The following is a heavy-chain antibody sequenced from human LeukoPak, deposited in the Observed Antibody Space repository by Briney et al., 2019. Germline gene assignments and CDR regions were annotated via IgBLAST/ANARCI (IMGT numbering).Heavy chain of an antibody. V-gene: IGHV4-34*01. D-gene: IGHD3-10*01. CDR2: INHSGST. J-gene: IGHJ5*02. CDR3: ARVGRSYKTNWFDP. CDR1: GFTFSDYY. Sequence: GSLRLSCAASGFTFSDYYMSWIRQPPGKGLEWIGEINHSGSTNYNPSLKSRVTISVDTSKNQFSLKLSSVTAADTAVYYCARVGRSYKTNWFDPWGQGTLVTVSS.